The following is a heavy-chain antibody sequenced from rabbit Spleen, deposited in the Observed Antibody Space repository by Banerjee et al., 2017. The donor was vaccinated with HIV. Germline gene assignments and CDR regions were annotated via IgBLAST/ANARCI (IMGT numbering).Heavy chain of an antibody. Sequence: QEQLVESGGGLVKPGASLTLTCTVSGFSFSSNWICWVRQAPGKGLEWIACIDTNDADTDYANWPKGRFTISKTSSTTVTLQMTSLTAADTATYFCARNYVNAFDPWGPGTLVTVS. J-gene: IGHJ2*01. CDR1: GFSFSSNW. CDR3: ARNYVNAFDP. CDR2: IDTNDADT. D-gene: IGHD1-1*01. V-gene: IGHV1S45*01.